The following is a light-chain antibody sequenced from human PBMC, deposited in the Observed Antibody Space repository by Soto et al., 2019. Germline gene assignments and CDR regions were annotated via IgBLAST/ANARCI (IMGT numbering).Light chain of an antibody. CDR2: RNN. J-gene: IGLJ2*01. CDR1: STNIGSNY. Sequence: QAVVTQPPSTSGTPGQRVPISCSGSSTNIGSNYVYWYQQLPGTAPKLLIYRNNQRPSGVPDRFSGSKSGTSASLAISGLRSEYEADYYCAAWDDSLSGHVVFGGGTKLTVL. V-gene: IGLV1-47*01. CDR3: AAWDDSLSGHVV.